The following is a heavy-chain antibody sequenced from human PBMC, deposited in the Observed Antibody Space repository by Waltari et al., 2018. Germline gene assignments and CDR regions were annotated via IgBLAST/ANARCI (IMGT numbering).Heavy chain of an antibody. CDR2: ISYDGSNK. CDR3: ARRGRDY. J-gene: IGHJ4*02. V-gene: IGHV3-30-3*01. D-gene: IGHD3-16*01. Sequence: QVQLVESGGGVVQPGRSLRLSCAASGFTFSSYAMHWVRQAPGKGLEWVAVISYDGSNKYYANSVKGRFTIYRDNSKNTLYLQMNSLRAEDTAVYYCARRGRDYWGQGTLVTVSS. CDR1: GFTFSSYA.